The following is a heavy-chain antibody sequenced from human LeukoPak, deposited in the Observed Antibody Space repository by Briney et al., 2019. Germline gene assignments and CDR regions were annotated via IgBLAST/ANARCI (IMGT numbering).Heavy chain of an antibody. CDR1: GYSISSGYY. J-gene: IGHJ3*02. Sequence: ETLSLTCTVSGYSISSGYYWGWIRRPPGKGLEWIGSIYHSGSTYYNPSLKSRVTISVDTSKNQFSLKLSSVTAADTAVYYCARVAYYYDSSGVDDAFDIWGQGTMVTVSS. CDR3: ARVAYYYDSSGVDDAFDI. V-gene: IGHV4-38-2*02. CDR2: IYHSGST. D-gene: IGHD3-22*01.